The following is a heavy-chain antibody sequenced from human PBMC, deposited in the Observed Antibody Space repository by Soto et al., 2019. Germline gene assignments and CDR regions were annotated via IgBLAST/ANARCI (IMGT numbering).Heavy chain of an antibody. D-gene: IGHD3-10*01. V-gene: IGHV1-18*01. CDR3: ARDNDYYGSGTLGYYYRDV. CDR2: ISAYNGDT. Sequence: QVQLVQSGAEVKKPGASVKVSCKASGYTFTSYGITWVRQAPGQGLEWMGWISAYNGDTNYAQNLQGRVTMTTHTSTNIAYMELSSRRSDYTAVYYCARDNDYYGSGTLGYYYRDVWCNGTTVTVS. J-gene: IGHJ6*03. CDR1: GYTFTSYG.